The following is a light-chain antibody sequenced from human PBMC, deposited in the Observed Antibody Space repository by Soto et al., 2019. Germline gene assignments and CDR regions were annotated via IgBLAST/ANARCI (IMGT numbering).Light chain of an antibody. CDR3: QLYGSSPQT. J-gene: IGKJ4*01. V-gene: IGKV3-20*01. CDR1: LSVSSNS. Sequence: EIVLTQSPGTLSLSPGERATLSCRASLSVSSNSLAWYQQKPDQAPRLLIYDASSRATGIPDRFSGSGSGTDFTLTFSRLEPEDFAVYYCQLYGSSPQTFGGGTKVEIK. CDR2: DAS.